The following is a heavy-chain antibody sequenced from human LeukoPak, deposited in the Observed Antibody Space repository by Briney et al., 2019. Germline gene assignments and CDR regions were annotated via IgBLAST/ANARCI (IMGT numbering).Heavy chain of an antibody. D-gene: IGHD6-19*01. CDR1: GFTFSSYW. CDR2: IKQDGSEK. J-gene: IGHJ4*02. CDR3: ARGDRQWLVGVFDY. Sequence: PGGSLRLSCAASGFTFSSYWMSWVRQAPGKGLEWVADIKQDGSEKYYVDSVKGRFTISRDNAKNSLYLQMNSLRAEDTAVYYCARGDRQWLVGVFDYWGQGTLVTVSS. V-gene: IGHV3-7*01.